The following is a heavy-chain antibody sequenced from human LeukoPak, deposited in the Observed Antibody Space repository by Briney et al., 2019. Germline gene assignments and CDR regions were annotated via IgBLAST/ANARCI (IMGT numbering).Heavy chain of an antibody. J-gene: IGHJ4*02. D-gene: IGHD3-16*01. V-gene: IGHV3-66*01. Sequence: GGSLRLSCAASGFTVSTNYVSWVRQAPGKGLEWVSVIYRHGGTAYADSVQGRFSISRDNSKNTVDLQMSSLRAEDTAVYYCARDVIYDSEIYSYGDSWGQETLVTVSS. CDR2: IYRHGGT. CDR3: ARDVIYDSEIYSYGDS. CDR1: GFTVSTNY.